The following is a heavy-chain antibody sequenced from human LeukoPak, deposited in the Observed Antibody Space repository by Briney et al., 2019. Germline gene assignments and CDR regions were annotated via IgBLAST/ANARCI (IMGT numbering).Heavy chain of an antibody. CDR1: GYTFTSYA. Sequence: EASVKVSCKASGYTFTSYAMNWVRQAPGQGLEWMGWISAYNGNTNYAQKLQGRVTMTTDTSTSTAYMELRSLRSDDTAVYYCASSSGYYPGRCDYWGQGTLVTVSS. J-gene: IGHJ4*02. D-gene: IGHD3-22*01. CDR3: ASSSGYYPGRCDY. V-gene: IGHV1-18*01. CDR2: ISAYNGNT.